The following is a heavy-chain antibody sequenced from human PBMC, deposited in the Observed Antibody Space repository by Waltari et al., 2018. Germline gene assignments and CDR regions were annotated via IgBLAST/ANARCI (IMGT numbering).Heavy chain of an antibody. CDR1: GGSISSYY. V-gene: IGHV4-4*07. D-gene: IGHD2-2*01. CDR3: ARDTRYCSSTSCYNWFDP. CDR2: IYTSGSS. Sequence: QVQLQESGPGLVKPSETLSLTCTVSGGSISSYYWSWIRQPAGKGLEWIGRIYTSGSSNYNPPLKIRGTMSVDTSQNQFALKLSSVTAADAAVYYCARDTRYCSSTSCYNWFDPWGQGTRVTVSS. J-gene: IGHJ5*02.